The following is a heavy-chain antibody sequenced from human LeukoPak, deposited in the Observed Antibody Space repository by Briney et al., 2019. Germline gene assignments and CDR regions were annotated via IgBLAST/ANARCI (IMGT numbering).Heavy chain of an antibody. CDR2: IIPIFGTA. D-gene: IGHD3-22*01. J-gene: IGHJ5*02. V-gene: IGHV1-69*05. CDR3: ARDSYYDSSGASWFDP. Sequence: SVKVSCKASGGTFSSYAISWVRQAPGQGLEWMGRIIPIFGTANYAQKFQGRVTITTDESTSTAYMELSSLRSEDTAVYYCARDSYYDSSGASWFDPWGQGTVVTVSS. CDR1: GGTFSSYA.